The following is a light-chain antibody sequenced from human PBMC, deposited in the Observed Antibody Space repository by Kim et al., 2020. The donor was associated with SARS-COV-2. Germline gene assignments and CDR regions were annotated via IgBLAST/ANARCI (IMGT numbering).Light chain of an antibody. CDR1: QSVSHY. J-gene: IGKJ1*01. V-gene: IGKV1-5*01. CDR3: LQYDSYPWT. Sequence: GDRVTITCRASQSVSHYFAWYQHKTGKAPKLLVYDDSSLEGGVPSRFSGSGSGTELTLTITSLQPDDFAAYYCLQYDSYPWTFGQGTKVDIK. CDR2: DDS.